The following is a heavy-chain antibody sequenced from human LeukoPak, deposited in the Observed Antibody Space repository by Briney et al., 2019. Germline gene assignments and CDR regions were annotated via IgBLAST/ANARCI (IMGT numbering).Heavy chain of an antibody. J-gene: IGHJ4*02. CDR1: GFTFSSYS. V-gene: IGHV3-21*01. CDR2: ISSSSSYI. CDR3: ARRSSGWYFFDY. Sequence: GGSLRLSCAASGFTFSSYSMNWVRQAPGKGLEWVSSISSSSSYIYYADSVKGRFTISRDNAKNSLYLQMNSLRAEDTAVYYCARRSSGWYFFDYWGQGTLVTVSS. D-gene: IGHD6-19*01.